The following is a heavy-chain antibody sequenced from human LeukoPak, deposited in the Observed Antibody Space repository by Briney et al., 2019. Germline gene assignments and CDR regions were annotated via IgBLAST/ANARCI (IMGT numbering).Heavy chain of an antibody. D-gene: IGHD6-6*01. J-gene: IGHJ4*02. V-gene: IGHV3-21*01. Sequence: GGSLRLSCAASGFTFSSYSMNWVRQAPGKGLEWVTSISSNSSYIYYADSVKGRFTISRDNAKNSLYLQMNSLRAEDTAVYYCARVPEGQLTVDYWGQGTLVTVSS. CDR3: ARVPEGQLTVDY. CDR1: GFTFSSYS. CDR2: ISSNSSYI.